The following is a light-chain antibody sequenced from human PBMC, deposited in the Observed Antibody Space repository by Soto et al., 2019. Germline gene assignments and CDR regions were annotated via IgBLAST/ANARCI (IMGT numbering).Light chain of an antibody. CDR3: QQYDTYPWT. V-gene: IGKV1-5*03. CDR1: QSVSSW. Sequence: DIQMTQSPSTLSTSAGDRVTITCRASQSVSSWLAWYQQKAGKAAKLLIYMESKLESGVPSRFSGSGSGTEFTLTISSLQPNDFAPYYCQQYDTYPWTFGQGTKVEIK. J-gene: IGKJ1*01. CDR2: MES.